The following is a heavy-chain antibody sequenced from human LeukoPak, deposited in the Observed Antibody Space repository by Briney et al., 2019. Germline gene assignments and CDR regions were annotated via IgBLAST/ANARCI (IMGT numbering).Heavy chain of an antibody. J-gene: IGHJ4*02. D-gene: IGHD2-15*01. Sequence: GGSLRLSCAASGFTFSSYSMIWVRQAPGKGLEWVSSISSSSSYIYYADSVKGRFTISRDNAKNSLYLQMNSLRAEDTAVYYCAAGRDCSGGSCYSVYWGQGTLVTVSS. CDR3: AAGRDCSGGSCYSVY. CDR2: ISSSSSYI. V-gene: IGHV3-21*01. CDR1: GFTFSSYS.